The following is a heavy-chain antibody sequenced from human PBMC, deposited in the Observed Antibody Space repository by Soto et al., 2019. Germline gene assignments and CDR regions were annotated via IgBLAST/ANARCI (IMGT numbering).Heavy chain of an antibody. CDR1: GFAFNTYT. J-gene: IGHJ3*02. V-gene: IGHV3-33*01. CDR3: ARDQSAYSVYNHDFHI. CDR2: IWYDANFK. D-gene: IGHD5-12*01. Sequence: QMQLLESGGGVVQPGTSLRLSCAASGFAFNTYTMHWVRQAPGRGLEWVAVIWYDANFKFYADSVKGRFTISRDNSNNXLYLQMSSLRVDDTAVYYCARDQSAYSVYNHDFHIWGQGTMVTVSS.